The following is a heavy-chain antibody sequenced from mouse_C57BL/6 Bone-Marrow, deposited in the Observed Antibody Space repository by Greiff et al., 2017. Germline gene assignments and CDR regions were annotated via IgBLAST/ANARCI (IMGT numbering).Heavy chain of an antibody. CDR1: GYTFTSSW. CDR3: AREGIYYGNFWFAY. D-gene: IGHD2-1*01. CDR2: IHPNSGST. V-gene: IGHV1-64*01. Sequence: QVQLKQPGAELVKPGASVKLSCKASGYTFTSSWMHWVKQRPGQGLEWIGMIHPNSGSTNYNEKFKSKATLTVDKSSSTAYMQLSSLTSEDSAVYYCAREGIYYGNFWFAYWGQGTLVTVSA. J-gene: IGHJ3*01.